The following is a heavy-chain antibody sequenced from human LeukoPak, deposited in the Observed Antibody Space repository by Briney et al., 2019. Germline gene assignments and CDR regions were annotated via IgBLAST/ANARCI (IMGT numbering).Heavy chain of an antibody. CDR3: AAFPITMIVVVITTPFDY. Sequence: GGSLRLSCAASGFTFSSYGMHWVRQAPGKGLEWVAFIRYDGSNKYYADSVKGRFTISRDNSKNTLYLQMNSLRAEDTAVYYCAAFPITMIVVVITTPFDYWGQGTLVTVSS. CDR1: GFTFSSYG. V-gene: IGHV3-30*02. D-gene: IGHD3-22*01. J-gene: IGHJ4*02. CDR2: IRYDGSNK.